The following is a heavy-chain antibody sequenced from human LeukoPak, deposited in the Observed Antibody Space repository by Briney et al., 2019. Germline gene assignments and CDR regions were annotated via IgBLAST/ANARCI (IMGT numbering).Heavy chain of an antibody. CDR3: ARGVGSTSSNWFDS. V-gene: IGHV4-61*02. Sequence: SETLSLTCTVSGGSISSGSYYWSWMRQPAGKGLEWIGRMYSSGSTNYNPSLKIRVTMSVDTSKNQFSLKLSSVTAADTAVYYCARGVGSTSSNWFDSWGQGTLVTVSS. D-gene: IGHD2/OR15-2a*01. CDR1: GGSISSGSYY. CDR2: MYSSGST. J-gene: IGHJ5*01.